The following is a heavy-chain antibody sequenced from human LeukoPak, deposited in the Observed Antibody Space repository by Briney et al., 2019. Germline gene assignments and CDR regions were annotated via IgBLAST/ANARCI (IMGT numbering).Heavy chain of an antibody. CDR3: AREENGWNGSDDAFDI. Sequence: SETLSLTCTVSGGSVSSGSYYWSWIRQPPGKGLEWIGYIYYSGSTNYNPSLKSRVTMSVDTSKNQFSLKLSSVTAADTAVYYCAREENGWNGSDDAFDIWGQGTMVTVSS. CDR1: GGSVSSGSYY. CDR2: IYYSGST. D-gene: IGHD1-1*01. J-gene: IGHJ3*02. V-gene: IGHV4-61*01.